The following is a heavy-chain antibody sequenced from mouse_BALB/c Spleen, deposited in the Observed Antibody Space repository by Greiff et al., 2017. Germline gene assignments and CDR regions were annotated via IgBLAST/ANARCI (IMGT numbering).Heavy chain of an antibody. V-gene: IGHV1-87*01. J-gene: IGHJ4*01. CDR1: GYTFTSYC. CDR2: IYPGDGDT. D-gene: IGHD2-14*01. CDR3: ARGGGYEGMDY. Sequence: VQLQQSGAELARPGASVKLSCKASGYTFTSYCMQWVKQRPGQGLEWIGAIYPGDGDTRYTQKFKGKATLTADKSSSTAYMQLSSLASEDSAVYYCARGGGYEGMDYGGQGTSVTVSS.